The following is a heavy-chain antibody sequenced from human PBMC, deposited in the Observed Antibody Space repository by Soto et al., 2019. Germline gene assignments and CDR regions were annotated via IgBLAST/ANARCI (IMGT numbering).Heavy chain of an antibody. Sequence: GGSLRLSCAAAGFTFSTYAMNWVRQAPGKGLEWVSGISGSGDSTYYADSVKGRFTVSRDNSKNTLYLQMNSLGGEDTAVFYCAKERSSGWSFDYWGQGTLVTVSS. CDR3: AKERSSGWSFDY. V-gene: IGHV3-23*01. CDR1: GFTFSTYA. CDR2: ISGSGDST. D-gene: IGHD6-19*01. J-gene: IGHJ4*02.